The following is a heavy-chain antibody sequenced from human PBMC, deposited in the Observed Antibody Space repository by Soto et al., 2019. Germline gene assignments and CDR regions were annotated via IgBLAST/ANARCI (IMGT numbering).Heavy chain of an antibody. CDR3: ARPSRDYDYIWGSFVGAFDI. V-gene: IGHV4-39*01. D-gene: IGHD3-16*01. J-gene: IGHJ3*02. CDR1: GGSISSSSYY. CDR2: IYYSGST. Sequence: SETLSLTCTVSGGSISSSSYYWGWIRQPPGKGLEWIGSIYYSGSTYYNPSLKSRVTISVDTSKNQFSLKLSSVTAADTAVYYCARPSRDYDYIWGSFVGAFDIWGQGTMVTVSS.